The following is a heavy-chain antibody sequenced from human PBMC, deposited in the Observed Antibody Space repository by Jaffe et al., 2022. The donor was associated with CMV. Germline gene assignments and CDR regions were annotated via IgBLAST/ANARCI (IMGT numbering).Heavy chain of an antibody. Sequence: QVQLQESGPGLVKPSGTLSLTCAVSGGSISSSNWWSWVRQPPGKGLEWIGEIYHSGSTNYNPSLKSRVTISVDKSKNQFSLKLSSVTAADTAVYYCAREQLGYCSGGSCLVAGGYYYYMDVWGKGTTVTVSS. CDR3: AREQLGYCSGGSCLVAGGYYYYMDV. CDR2: IYHSGST. V-gene: IGHV4-4*02. CDR1: GGSISSSNW. D-gene: IGHD2-15*01. J-gene: IGHJ6*03.